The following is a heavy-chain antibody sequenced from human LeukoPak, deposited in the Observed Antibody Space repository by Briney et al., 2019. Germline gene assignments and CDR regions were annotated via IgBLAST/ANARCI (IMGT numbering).Heavy chain of an antibody. CDR1: GGSISSSSYY. CDR2: IYYSGST. D-gene: IGHD2-2*01. Sequence: PSETLSLTCTVSGGSISSSSYYWGWIRQPPGKGLEWIGSIYYSGSTYYNPSLKSRVTITVDTSKNQFSLKLSSVTAADTAVYFCARENIAVAVRGGWFFDLWGRGTLVTVSS. V-gene: IGHV4-39*07. J-gene: IGHJ2*01. CDR3: ARENIAVAVRGGWFFDL.